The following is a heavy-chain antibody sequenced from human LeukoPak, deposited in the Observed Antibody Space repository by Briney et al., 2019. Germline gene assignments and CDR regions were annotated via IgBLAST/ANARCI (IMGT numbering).Heavy chain of an antibody. D-gene: IGHD2-15*01. Sequence: SETLSLTCAVSGYSISSGYYWGWIRQPPGKGLEWIGSIYHSGSTYYNPSLKSRVTIPVDTSKNQFSLKLSSVTAADTAVYYCARDILVVVAATDYYGMDVWGKGTTVTVSS. CDR2: IYHSGST. V-gene: IGHV4-38-2*02. CDR3: ARDILVVVAATDYYGMDV. J-gene: IGHJ6*04. CDR1: GYSISSGYY.